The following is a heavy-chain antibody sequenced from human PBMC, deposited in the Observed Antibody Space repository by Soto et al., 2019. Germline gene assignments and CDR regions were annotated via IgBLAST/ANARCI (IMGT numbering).Heavy chain of an antibody. CDR1: GFTFSSYW. V-gene: IGHV3-74*01. D-gene: IGHD3-10*01. J-gene: IGHJ4*02. CDR3: ARWHGGRANPRSGLDY. CDR2: IRSDGSST. Sequence: EVQLVESGGGLVQPGGSLRLSCAASGFTFSSYWMHWVRQAPGKGLVWVSRIRSDGSSTSYADSVKGRFTISRDNAKNTLYLQMNSLRVEDTAVYYCARWHGGRANPRSGLDYWGQGTLVTVSS.